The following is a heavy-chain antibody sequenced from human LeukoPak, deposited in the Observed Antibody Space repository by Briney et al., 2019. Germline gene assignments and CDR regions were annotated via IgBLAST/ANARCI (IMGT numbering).Heavy chain of an antibody. CDR2: MNPNSGNT. CDR1: GYTFTSYD. J-gene: IGHJ4*02. V-gene: IGHV1-8*01. CDR3: ARGRDSGYDTFFDY. D-gene: IGHD5-12*01. Sequence: ASVKASCKASGYTFTSYDINWVRQATGQGLEWMGWMNPNSGNTGYAQKFQGRVTMTRNTSISTAYMELSSLRSEDTAVYYCARGRDSGYDTFFDYWGQGTLVTVSS.